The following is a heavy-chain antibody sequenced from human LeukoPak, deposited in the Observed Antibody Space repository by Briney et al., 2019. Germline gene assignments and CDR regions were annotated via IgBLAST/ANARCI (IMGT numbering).Heavy chain of an antibody. Sequence: SQTLSLTCTVSGGSISNGGYYWSWIRQHPGKGLEWIGYIYYSGSTYYNPSLKSRVTMSVDTSKNQFSLKLSSVTAADTAVYYCASSTPVTTTYSFDYWGQGTLVTVSS. V-gene: IGHV4-31*03. D-gene: IGHD4-17*01. CDR1: GGSISNGGYY. CDR2: IYYSGST. J-gene: IGHJ4*02. CDR3: ASSTPVTTTYSFDY.